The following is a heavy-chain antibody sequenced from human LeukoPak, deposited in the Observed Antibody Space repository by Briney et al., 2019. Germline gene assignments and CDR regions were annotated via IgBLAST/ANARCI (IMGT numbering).Heavy chain of an antibody. CDR2: ISSSRSYI. V-gene: IGHV3-21*01. CDR1: GFTFSSYS. Sequence: GGSLRLSCAASGFTFSSYSMNWVRQAPGKGLEWVSFISSSRSYIYYADSVKGRFTISRDNAKNSLYLQMNSLRAEDTAVYYCARDRSAATKFFDYWGQGTLVTVSS. D-gene: IGHD6-13*01. J-gene: IGHJ4*02. CDR3: ARDRSAATKFFDY.